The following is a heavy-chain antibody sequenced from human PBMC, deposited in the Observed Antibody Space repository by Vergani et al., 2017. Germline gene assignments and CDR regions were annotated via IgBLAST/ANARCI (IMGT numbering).Heavy chain of an antibody. Sequence: QVQLVQSGAEVKKPGSSVKVSCKASGGTFSSYAISWVRQAPGQGLEWMGGIIPIFGTANYAQTFQGRVTITADESTSTAYMELSSLRSEDTAVYYCARDPVVQQQLVFLSYYYGMDVWGQGTTVTVSS. V-gene: IGHV1-69*01. D-gene: IGHD6-13*01. J-gene: IGHJ6*02. CDR3: ARDPVVQQQLVFLSYYYGMDV. CDR2: IIPIFGTA. CDR1: GGTFSSYA.